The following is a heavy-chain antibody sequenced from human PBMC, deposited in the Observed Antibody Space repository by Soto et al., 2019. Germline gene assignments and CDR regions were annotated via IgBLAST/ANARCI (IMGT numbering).Heavy chain of an antibody. CDR1: GGTFSSYA. CDR3: ARAGYSSGWYNFQH. Sequence: ASVKVSCKASGGTFSSYAISWVRQAPGQGLEWMGGIIPIFGTANYAQKFQGRVTMTRDTSTSTVYMELSSLRSEDTAVYYCARAGYSSGWYNFQHWGQGTLVTVSS. D-gene: IGHD6-19*01. V-gene: IGHV1-69*05. CDR2: IIPIFGTA. J-gene: IGHJ1*01.